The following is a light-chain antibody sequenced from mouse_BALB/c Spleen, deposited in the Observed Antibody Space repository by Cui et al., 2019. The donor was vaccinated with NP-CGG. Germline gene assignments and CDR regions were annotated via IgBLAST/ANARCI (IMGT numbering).Light chain of an antibody. CDR3: ALWYSNHWV. V-gene: IGLV1*01. J-gene: IGLJ1*01. Sequence: QAVVTQESALTTSPGETVTVTCRSSTGAVTTSNYANWVQEKPDHLFTGLIGGTNNRAPGVPARFSGSLIGDKAALIITGAQTEDDAIYFCALWYSNHWVFGGGTKLTVL. CDR2: GTN. CDR1: TGAVTTSNY.